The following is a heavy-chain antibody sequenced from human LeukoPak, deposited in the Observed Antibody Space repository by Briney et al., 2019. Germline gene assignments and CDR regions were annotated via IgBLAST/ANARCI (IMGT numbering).Heavy chain of an antibody. Sequence: GASVKVSCKASGGTFSSYAISWVRQAPGQGLEWMGGIIPIFGTANYAQKFQGRVTTTTDESTSTAYMELSSLRSEDTAVYYCARDSGQLGLFDYWGQGTLVTVSS. D-gene: IGHD6-6*01. CDR3: ARDSGQLGLFDY. V-gene: IGHV1-69*05. CDR1: GGTFSSYA. CDR2: IIPIFGTA. J-gene: IGHJ4*02.